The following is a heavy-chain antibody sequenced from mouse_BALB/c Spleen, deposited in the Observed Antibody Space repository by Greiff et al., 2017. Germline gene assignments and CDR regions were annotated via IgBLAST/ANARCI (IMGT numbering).Heavy chain of an antibody. CDR1: GFTFSDYY. J-gene: IGHJ4*01. Sequence: EVQGVESGGGLVKPGGSLKLSCAASGFTFSDYYMYWVRQTPEKRLEWVATISDGGSYTYYPGSVKGRFTISRDNAKNNLYLQMSSLKSEDTAMYYCARDQDSSGVTMDYWGQGTSVTVSS. V-gene: IGHV5-4*02. CDR3: ARDQDSSGVTMDY. D-gene: IGHD3-2*01. CDR2: ISDGGSYT.